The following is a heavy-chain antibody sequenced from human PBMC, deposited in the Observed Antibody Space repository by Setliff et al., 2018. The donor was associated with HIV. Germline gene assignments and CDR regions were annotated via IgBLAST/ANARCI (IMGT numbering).Heavy chain of an antibody. CDR1: GYTFTSFA. CDR3: ARDVEHMMDV. CDR2: INAGNGDT. V-gene: IGHV1-3*01. Sequence: GASVKVSCKASGYTFTSFAIHWVRQAPGHGLEWMGWINAGNGDTEYSQKFQSRVSITRDTSASTDYLELSNLRSEDTAVYYCARDVEHMMDVWGQGTTVTVSS. J-gene: IGHJ6*02.